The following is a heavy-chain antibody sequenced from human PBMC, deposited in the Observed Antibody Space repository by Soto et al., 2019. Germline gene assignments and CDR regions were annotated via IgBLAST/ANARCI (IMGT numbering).Heavy chain of an antibody. J-gene: IGHJ6*02. CDR3: ARDSIPYYYDSSGYYYTLDV. Sequence: ASVKVSCKASGGTFSSYAISWVRQAPGQGLEWMGGIIPIFGTANYAQKFQGRVTITADESTSTAYMELSSLRSEDTAVYYCARDSIPYYYDSSGYYYTLDVWGQGTTVTVSS. CDR1: GGTFSSYA. CDR2: IIPIFGTA. V-gene: IGHV1-69*13. D-gene: IGHD3-22*01.